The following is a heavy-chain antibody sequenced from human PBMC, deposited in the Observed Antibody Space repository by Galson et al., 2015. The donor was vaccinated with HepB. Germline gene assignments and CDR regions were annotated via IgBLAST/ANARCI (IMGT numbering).Heavy chain of an antibody. V-gene: IGHV3-30*04. Sequence: SLRLSCAASGFTFSSYAMHWVRQAPGKGLEWVAVISYDATNKYYADSVKGRFTISRDNSKHTLFLQMNSLRAEDTAVYYCARDRCQWCFLNETTTGYGLGVWGQGTTVTVSS. D-gene: IGHD2-15*01. J-gene: IGHJ6*02. CDR2: ISYDATNK. CDR3: ARDRCQWCFLNETTTGYGLGV. CDR1: GFTFSSYA.